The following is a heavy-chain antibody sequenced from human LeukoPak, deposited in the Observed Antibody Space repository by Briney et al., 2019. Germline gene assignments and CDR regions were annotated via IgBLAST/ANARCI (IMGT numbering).Heavy chain of an antibody. Sequence: GRSLRLSCAASGFTFSSYAMHWVRQAPGKGLEWVAVISYDGSNKYYADSVKGRFTISRDNAKNSLYLQMNSLRAEDTAVYYCARGLWLGNWGQGTLVTVSS. CDR3: ARGLWLGN. J-gene: IGHJ4*02. D-gene: IGHD5-12*01. V-gene: IGHV3-30-3*01. CDR2: ISYDGSNK. CDR1: GFTFSSYA.